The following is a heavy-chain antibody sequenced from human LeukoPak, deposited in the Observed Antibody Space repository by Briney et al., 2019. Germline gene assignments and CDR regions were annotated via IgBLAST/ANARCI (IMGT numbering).Heavy chain of an antibody. D-gene: IGHD3-16*02. Sequence: SVKVSCKASGGTFSSYAISWVRQAPGQGLEWMGRIIPILGIANYAQKFQGRVTITADKSTSTAYMELSSLRSEDTAVYYCARDNMITFGGVIPGFDYWGQGTLVTVSS. CDR1: GGTFSSYA. CDR2: IIPILGIA. V-gene: IGHV1-69*04. J-gene: IGHJ4*02. CDR3: ARDNMITFGGVIPGFDY.